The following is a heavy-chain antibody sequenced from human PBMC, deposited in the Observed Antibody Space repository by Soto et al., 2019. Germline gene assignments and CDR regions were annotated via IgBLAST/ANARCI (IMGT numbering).Heavy chain of an antibody. V-gene: IGHV3-21*01. J-gene: IGHJ4*02. Sequence: EVQLVESGGGLVKPGGSLRLSCAASGFTFSSYSMNWVRQAPGKGLEWVSSISSSSSYIYYADSVEGRFTISRDNAKNSLYLQMNSLRAEDTAVYYCARDSPSGSGFDYWGQGTLVTVSS. CDR1: GFTFSSYS. CDR2: ISSSSSYI. D-gene: IGHD6-19*01. CDR3: ARDSPSGSGFDY.